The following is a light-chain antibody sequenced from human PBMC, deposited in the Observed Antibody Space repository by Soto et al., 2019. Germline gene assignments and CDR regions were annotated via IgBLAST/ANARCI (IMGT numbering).Light chain of an antibody. CDR1: SSDVGGYNY. V-gene: IGLV2-14*01. CDR2: DVS. CDR3: SSYTSTSTHVV. J-gene: IGLJ2*01. Sequence: QSALTQPASVSGSPGQSITISCTGTSSDVGGYNYVSWYQQHPGKAPNLMIYDVSNRPSEVSNRFSGSKSGNTASLNISGLQAEDEADYYCSSYTSTSTHVVFGGGTKLTVL.